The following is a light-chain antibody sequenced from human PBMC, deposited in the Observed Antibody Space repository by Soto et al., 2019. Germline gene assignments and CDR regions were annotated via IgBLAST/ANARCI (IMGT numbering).Light chain of an antibody. J-gene: IGKJ1*01. Sequence: EIVLTQSPGTLSLSPGERATLSCRASQSISSSYLAWYQQKPGQAPRLLIYDASSRATGIPDRFSGSGSGTDFTLTISRLETDDFAVYYCQHYVSSPPTFGQGTEVEIK. V-gene: IGKV3-20*01. CDR1: QSISSSY. CDR3: QHYVSSPPT. CDR2: DAS.